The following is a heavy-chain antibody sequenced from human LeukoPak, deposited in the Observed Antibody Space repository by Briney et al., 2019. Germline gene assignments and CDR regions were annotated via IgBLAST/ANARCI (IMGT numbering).Heavy chain of an antibody. Sequence: GGSLRLSCAPPGFTLNTFGLTWVRQAPGKGLEWVSAVSGSGGSTYYADSVKGRFTSSRDNSKNTLYLQMNSLRAEDTAVYYCAKDKGPGIAVAGYWGQGTLVTVSS. CDR2: VSGSGGST. J-gene: IGHJ4*02. D-gene: IGHD6-19*01. CDR1: GFTLNTFG. CDR3: AKDKGPGIAVAGY. V-gene: IGHV3-23*01.